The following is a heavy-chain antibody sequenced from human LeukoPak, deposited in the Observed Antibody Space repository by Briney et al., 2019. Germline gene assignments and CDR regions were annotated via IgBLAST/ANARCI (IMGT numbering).Heavy chain of an antibody. CDR2: MDGNSGKT. CDR1: GYTFTSYD. D-gene: IGHD3-22*01. J-gene: IGHJ3*02. CDR3: ARLYYYASSGYDALDI. Sequence: ASVKVSCKTSGYTFTSYDINWVRQVTGHGLEWVGGMDGNSGKTAYAQNFLGRVTITRNTSISTAYMELSSLRSEDTAVYYCARLYYYASSGYDALDIWGQGTMAAVSS. V-gene: IGHV1-8*01.